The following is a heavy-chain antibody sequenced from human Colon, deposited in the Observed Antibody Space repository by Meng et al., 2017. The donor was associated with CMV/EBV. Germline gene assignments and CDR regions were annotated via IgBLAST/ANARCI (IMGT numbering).Heavy chain of an antibody. J-gene: IGHJ4*02. D-gene: IGHD2-21*02. CDR2: IRFDGSQK. CDR3: AKVDERRDWEYFDH. Sequence: GESLKISCAASGFTFSNSGMHWVRRAPGKGLDWVAFIRFDGSQKFYAESVKGRFTISRDISKNTLYLQMDSLRVADTAVYYCAKVDERRDWEYFDHWGQGTLVTVSS. CDR1: GFTFSNSG. V-gene: IGHV3-30*02.